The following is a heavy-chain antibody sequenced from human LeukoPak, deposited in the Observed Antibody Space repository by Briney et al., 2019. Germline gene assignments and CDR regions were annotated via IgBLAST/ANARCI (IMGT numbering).Heavy chain of an antibody. CDR1: GFTLTTYS. Sequence: GGSLRLSCTASGFTLTTYSLTWVRQAPGKGLEWVANIKPDGNEKYYVDSVKGRFTISRDNAENSLYLQMDSLRAEDTAIYYCATTSRTVTGLDYWGQGTLVTVSS. V-gene: IGHV3-7*01. CDR2: IKPDGNEK. CDR3: ATTSRTVTGLDY. D-gene: IGHD4-17*01. J-gene: IGHJ4*02.